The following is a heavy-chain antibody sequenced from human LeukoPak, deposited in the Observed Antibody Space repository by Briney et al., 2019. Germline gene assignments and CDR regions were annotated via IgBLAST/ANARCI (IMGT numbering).Heavy chain of an antibody. Sequence: SETLSLTCTVSGGSISSGDYYWSWIRQPPGKGLEWIGYIYYSGSTYYNPSLKSRVTISVDRSKNQFSLKLSSVTAADTAVYYCARVGRESSSWYGWVDYWGQGTLVTVSS. CDR2: IYYSGST. CDR3: ARVGRESSSWYGWVDY. D-gene: IGHD6-13*01. V-gene: IGHV4-30-4*08. CDR1: GGSISSGDYY. J-gene: IGHJ4*02.